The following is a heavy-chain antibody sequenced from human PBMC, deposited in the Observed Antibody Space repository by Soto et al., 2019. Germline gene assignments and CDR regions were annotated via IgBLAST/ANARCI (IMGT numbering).Heavy chain of an antibody. J-gene: IGHJ4*02. Sequence: VKVSCKASGYTFTSYGISWVRQAPGQGLEWMGWISAYNGNTNYAQKLQGRVTMTTDTSTSTAYMELRSLRSDDTAVYYCARDGTSHDFWSGYYKNPYYFDYWGQGTLVTVSS. CDR3: ARDGTSHDFWSGYYKNPYYFDY. D-gene: IGHD3-3*01. V-gene: IGHV1-18*04. CDR2: ISAYNGNT. CDR1: GYTFTSYG.